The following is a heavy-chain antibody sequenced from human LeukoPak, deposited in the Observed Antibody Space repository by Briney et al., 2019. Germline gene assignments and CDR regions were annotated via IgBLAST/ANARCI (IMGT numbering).Heavy chain of an antibody. V-gene: IGHV3-9*01. J-gene: IGHJ3*02. CDR3: ANSNDAFDI. CDR1: GFTFDDYA. CDR2: ISWNSGSI. Sequence: PGRSLRLSCAASGFTFDDYAMHWVRQAPGKGLEWVSGISWNSGSIVYADSVKGRFTISRDNAKNSLYLQMNSLRAEDTALYYCANSNDAFDIWGQGTMVTVSS.